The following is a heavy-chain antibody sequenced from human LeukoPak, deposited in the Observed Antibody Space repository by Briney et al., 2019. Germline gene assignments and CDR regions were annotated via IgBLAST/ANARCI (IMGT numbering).Heavy chain of an antibody. CDR2: IKKDGSEK. J-gene: IGHJ4*02. D-gene: IGHD4/OR15-4a*01. Sequence: SGGSLRLSCAASGFTFSSYAMSWVRQVPGKGLEWVADIKKDGSEKNEVDSAKGRFTISRDNAKNSLYLEMNSLRAEDTAVYYCARGPSYGARCDYLDYWGQGALVTVSS. CDR1: GFTFSSYA. CDR3: ARGPSYGARCDYLDY. V-gene: IGHV3-7*01.